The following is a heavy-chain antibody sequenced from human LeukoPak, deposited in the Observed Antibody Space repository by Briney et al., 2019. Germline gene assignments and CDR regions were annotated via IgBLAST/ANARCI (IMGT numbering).Heavy chain of an antibody. CDR2: ISGSGGST. CDR1: GFTFSSYA. J-gene: IGHJ5*02. V-gene: IGHV3-23*01. D-gene: IGHD2-8*01. Sequence: GGSLRLSCAASGFTFSSYAMSWVRQAPGKGLEWVSAISGSGGSTYYADSVKGRFTISRDNSKNTLYLQMNSLRAEDTAVYYCAKSGDIVLMVYAILDWFDPWGQGTLVTVSS. CDR3: AKSGDIVLMVYAILDWFDP.